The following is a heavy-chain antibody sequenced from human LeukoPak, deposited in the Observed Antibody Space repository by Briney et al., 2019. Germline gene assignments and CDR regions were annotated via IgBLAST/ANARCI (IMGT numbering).Heavy chain of an antibody. V-gene: IGHV3-53*04. Sequence: GGSLRLSCAASGFTFSSYAMSWVRQAPGKGLEWVSVIYSGGSTYYADSVKGRFTISRHNSKNTLYLQMNSLRAEDTAVYYCARARGVGARAFDIWGQGTMVTVSS. J-gene: IGHJ3*02. D-gene: IGHD1-26*01. CDR3: ARARGVGARAFDI. CDR2: IYSGGST. CDR1: GFTFSSYA.